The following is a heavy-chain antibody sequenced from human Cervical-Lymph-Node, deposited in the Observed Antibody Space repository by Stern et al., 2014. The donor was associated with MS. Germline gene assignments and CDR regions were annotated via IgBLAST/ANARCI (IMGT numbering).Heavy chain of an antibody. D-gene: IGHD1-26*01. J-gene: IGHJ4*02. V-gene: IGHV1-18*01. CDR3: ARERPIYGGNYYTRAFDY. CDR2: ISAYNGNN. CDR1: GYTLTSYG. Sequence: QVQLVESGAEVKKPGASVKVSCKTSGYTLTSYGISWVRQAPGQGLEWMGWISAYNGNNKYAQKLQGRVTMTTDTSTSTAYMELRSLRSDDTAVYYCARERPIYGGNYYTRAFDYWGQGTLVTVSS.